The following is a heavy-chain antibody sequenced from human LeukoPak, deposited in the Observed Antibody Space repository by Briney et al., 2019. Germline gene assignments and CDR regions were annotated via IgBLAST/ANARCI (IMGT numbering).Heavy chain of an antibody. CDR2: ISGSGGST. CDR3: AKERGGSYYFDY. D-gene: IGHD1-26*01. CDR1: GFTFSDYY. V-gene: IGHV3-23*01. Sequence: GGSLRLSCAASGFTFSDYYMSWIRQAPGKGLEWVSAISGSGGSTYYADSVKGRFTISRDNSKNTLYLQMNSLRAEDTAVYYCAKERGGSYYFDYWGQGTLVTVSS. J-gene: IGHJ4*02.